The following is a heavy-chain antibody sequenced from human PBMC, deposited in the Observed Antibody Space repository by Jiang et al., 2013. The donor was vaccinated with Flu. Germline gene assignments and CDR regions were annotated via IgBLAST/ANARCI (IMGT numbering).Heavy chain of an antibody. CDR3: ASLSLWGLQYPLW. CDR1: GYTLTTYA. Sequence: QSGSELKKPGASVKVSRKASGYTLTTYAMNWVRQAPGQGLEWMGWINTNTGNPTYAQGFTGRFVFSLDTSVSTAYLQISSLKAEDTAVYYCASLSLWGLQYPLWWGQGTLVTVSS. V-gene: IGHV7-4-1*02. D-gene: IGHD4-11*01. CDR2: INTNTGNP. J-gene: IGHJ4*02.